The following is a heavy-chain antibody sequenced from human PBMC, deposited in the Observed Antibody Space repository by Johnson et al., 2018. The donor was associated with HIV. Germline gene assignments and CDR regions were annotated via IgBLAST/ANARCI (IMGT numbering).Heavy chain of an antibody. CDR1: GFTFSSYG. J-gene: IGHJ3*02. V-gene: IGHV3-30*02. CDR2: IRYDGSNK. Sequence: QVQLVESGGGVVQPGGSLRLSCAASGFTFSSYGMHWVRQAPGKGLEWVAFIRYDGSNKYYADSVKGRFTISRDNSKNTLYLQMNSLRAEDTAVYYCAREREGAFDIWGQGTMVTVS. CDR3: AREREGAFDI.